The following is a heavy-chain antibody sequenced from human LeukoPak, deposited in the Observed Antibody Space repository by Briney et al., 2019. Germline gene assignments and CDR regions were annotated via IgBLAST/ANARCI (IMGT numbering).Heavy chain of an antibody. CDR3: TTQSYGLFGY. J-gene: IGHJ4*02. CDR2: IKQDGSEK. D-gene: IGHD3-10*01. V-gene: IGHV3-7*03. CDR1: GFTLSSYW. Sequence: GGSLRLSCAASGFTLSSYWMSWVRQAPGKGLEWVANIKQDGSEKYYVDSVKGRFTISRDNAKNSLYLQMNSLRAEDTAMYYCTTQSYGLFGYWGQGTLVTVSS.